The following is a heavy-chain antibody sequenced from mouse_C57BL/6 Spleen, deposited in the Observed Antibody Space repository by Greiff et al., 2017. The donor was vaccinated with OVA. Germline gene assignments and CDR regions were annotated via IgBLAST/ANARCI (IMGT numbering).Heavy chain of an antibody. Sequence: VQLQQSGPELVKPGASVKISCKASGYSFTGYYMNWVKQSPEKSLEWIGEINPSTGGTTYNQKFKAKATLTVDNSSSTAYMQLKSLTSEDTAVYYGARYYGSSHWYFDVWGTGTTVTVSS. CDR3: ARYYGSSHWYFDV. CDR2: INPSTGGT. J-gene: IGHJ1*03. CDR1: GYSFTGYY. D-gene: IGHD1-1*01. V-gene: IGHV1-42*01.